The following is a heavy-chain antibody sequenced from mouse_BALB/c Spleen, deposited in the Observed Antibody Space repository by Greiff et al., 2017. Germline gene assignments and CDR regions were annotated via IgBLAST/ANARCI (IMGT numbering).Heavy chain of an antibody. CDR3: ARRGTMSYFDY. Sequence: QVQLQQSGAELVRPGSSVKISCKASGYAFSSYWMNWVKQRPGQGLEWIGQIYPGDGDTNYNGKFKGKATLTADKSSSTAYMQLSSLTSEDSAVYFCARRGTMSYFDYWGQGTTLTVSS. V-gene: IGHV1-80*01. D-gene: IGHD1-1*02. CDR2: IYPGDGDT. CDR1: GYAFSSYW. J-gene: IGHJ2*01.